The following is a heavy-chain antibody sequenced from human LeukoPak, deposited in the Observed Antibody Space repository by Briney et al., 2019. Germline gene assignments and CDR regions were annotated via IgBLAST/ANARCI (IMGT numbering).Heavy chain of an antibody. D-gene: IGHD6-19*01. CDR2: IIPIFGTA. Sequence: SVKVSCKASGGTFSSYAISWVRQAPGQGLEWMGGIIPIFGTANYAQKFQGRVTITADESTSTAYMELSSLRSEDTAVYYCARGRLAVPYYFDYWGQGTLVTVSS. CDR3: ARGRLAVPYYFDY. J-gene: IGHJ4*02. V-gene: IGHV1-69*13. CDR1: GGTFSSYA.